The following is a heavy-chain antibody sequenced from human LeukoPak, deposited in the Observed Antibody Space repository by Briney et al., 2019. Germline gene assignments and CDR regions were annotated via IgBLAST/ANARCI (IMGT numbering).Heavy chain of an antibody. D-gene: IGHD3-10*01. V-gene: IGHV1-2*02. J-gene: IGHJ4*02. CDR1: GFTSTGYY. CDR2: INPNSGGT. Sequence: ASVKVSCKASGFTSTGYYMHWVRQAPGQGLEWMGWINPNSGGTNYAQKFQGRVTMTRDTSITTAYMELTSLRSDDTAVYYCARDLFYSVSGTYYNVGRVFNYWGQGTLVTVSS. CDR3: ARDLFYSVSGTYYNVGRVFNY.